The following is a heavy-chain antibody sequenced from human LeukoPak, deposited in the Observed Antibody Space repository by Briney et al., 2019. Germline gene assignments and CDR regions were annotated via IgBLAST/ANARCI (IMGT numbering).Heavy chain of an antibody. Sequence: SETLSLTCAVYGGSFSGYYWSWIRQPPGKGLEWIGEINHSGSTNYNPSLKSRVTISVDTSKNQFSLKLSSVTAADTAVYYCARNPNTAMVFFDYWGQGTLVTVSS. CDR3: ARNPNTAMVFFDY. V-gene: IGHV4-34*01. J-gene: IGHJ4*02. CDR1: GGSFSGYY. CDR2: INHSGST. D-gene: IGHD5-18*01.